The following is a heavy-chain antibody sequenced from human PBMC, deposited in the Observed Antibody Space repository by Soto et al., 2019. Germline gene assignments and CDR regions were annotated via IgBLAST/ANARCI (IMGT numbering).Heavy chain of an antibody. J-gene: IGHJ4*02. V-gene: IGHV3-15*01. D-gene: IGHD3-22*01. CDR3: TAQFYFDASGYSFDL. CDR1: GFTCNNAW. CDR2: MKSKSEGETT. Sequence: XGGLIVSCSASGFTCNNAWMGWVRQAPGRGLEWVGHMKSKSEGETTDYAAPVKGRFTISRDDSKNTVYLQMNSLTTEDTAVYYCTAQFYFDASGYSFDLWGQGTLVTVSS.